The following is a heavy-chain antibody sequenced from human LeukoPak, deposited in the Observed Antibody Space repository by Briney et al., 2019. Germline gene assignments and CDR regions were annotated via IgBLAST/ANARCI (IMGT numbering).Heavy chain of an antibody. CDR1: GFSFSDYG. V-gene: IGHV3-30*02. Sequence: GGSLRLSCAASGFSFSDYGMHWVRQAPGKGLEWLSFIRYDGSQEFYAESAKGRATISRDNSKNTLYLQMNSLRAEDTAVYYCARGRTEGATLDYWGQGTLVTVSS. J-gene: IGHJ4*02. CDR3: ARGRTEGATLDY. CDR2: IRYDGSQE. D-gene: IGHD1-26*01.